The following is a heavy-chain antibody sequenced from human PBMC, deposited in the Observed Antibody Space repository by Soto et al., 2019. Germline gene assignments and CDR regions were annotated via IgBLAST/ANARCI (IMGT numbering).Heavy chain of an antibody. CDR1: GGSFSGYY. CDR3: ARSARERWLQPFDY. D-gene: IGHD5-12*01. Sequence: SETLSLTCAVYGGSFSGYYWSWIRQPPGKGLEWIGEINHSGSTNYNPSLKSRVTISVDTSKNQFSLKLSSVTAADTAVYYCARSARERWLQPFDYWGQGTLVTVSS. CDR2: INHSGST. V-gene: IGHV4-34*01. J-gene: IGHJ4*02.